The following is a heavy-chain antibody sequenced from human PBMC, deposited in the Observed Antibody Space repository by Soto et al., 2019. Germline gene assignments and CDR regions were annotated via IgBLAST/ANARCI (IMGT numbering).Heavy chain of an antibody. J-gene: IGHJ6*02. CDR2: IYYAGST. D-gene: IGHD3-3*01. Sequence: SETLSLTCAVSGGSMISYYWSWIRQPPGRGLEWIGFIYYAGSTNYNPSLNSRVTISVDTSKNQFSLTVTSVTAADTAVYYCARWRLEEFTMRSYYYGMDVWGQGTTVTVSS. CDR1: GGSMISYY. CDR3: ARWRLEEFTMRSYYYGMDV. V-gene: IGHV4-59*12.